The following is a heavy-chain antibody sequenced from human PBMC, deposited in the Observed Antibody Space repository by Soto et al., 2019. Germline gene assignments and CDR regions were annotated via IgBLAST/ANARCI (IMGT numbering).Heavy chain of an antibody. V-gene: IGHV3-23*01. CDR3: ANASLAAGVYCYFDY. D-gene: IGHD6-13*01. J-gene: IGHJ4*02. Sequence: EVQLLESGGTLVQPGGSLRLSCAASGFTFSSYGMSWVHQAPGKGLEWVSSISGTGSRTYYADSVQGRFTFSRDNSKNTLYLQMISRRAEDTAVYYCANASLAAGVYCYFDYWGQGTLVIVSS. CDR2: ISGTGSRT. CDR1: GFTFSSYG.